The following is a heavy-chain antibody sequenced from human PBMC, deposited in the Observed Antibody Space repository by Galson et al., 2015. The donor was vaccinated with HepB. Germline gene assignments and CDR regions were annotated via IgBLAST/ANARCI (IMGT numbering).Heavy chain of an antibody. CDR2: IIPILGIA. CDR1: GGTFSSYA. Sequence: SVKVSCKASGGTFSSYAISWVRQAPGQGLEWMGRIIPILGIANYAQKFQGRVTITADKSTSTAYMELSSLRSEDTAVYYCARGCIVVVAATLYYYYGMDVWGQGTTVTVSS. D-gene: IGHD2-15*01. V-gene: IGHV1-69*04. CDR3: ARGCIVVVAATLYYYYGMDV. J-gene: IGHJ6*02.